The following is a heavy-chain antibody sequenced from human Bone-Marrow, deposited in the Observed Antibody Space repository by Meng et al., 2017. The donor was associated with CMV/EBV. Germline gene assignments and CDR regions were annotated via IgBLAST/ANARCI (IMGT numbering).Heavy chain of an antibody. CDR2: ISGSGGST. Sequence: GESLKISCAASGFTFSSYSMNWVRQAPGKGLEWVSAISGSGGSTYYADSVKGRFTISRDNSKNTLYLQMNSLRAEDTAVYYCAKDHGYSSSWRYYYYGMDVWGQGTTVTVSS. J-gene: IGHJ6*02. V-gene: IGHV3-23*01. CDR1: GFTFSSYS. CDR3: AKDHGYSSSWRYYYYGMDV. D-gene: IGHD6-13*01.